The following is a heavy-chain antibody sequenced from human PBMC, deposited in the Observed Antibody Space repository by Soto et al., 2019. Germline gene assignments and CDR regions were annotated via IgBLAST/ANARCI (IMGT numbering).Heavy chain of an antibody. J-gene: IGHJ5*02. CDR1: GGSVSSYY. Sequence: QVQLHESGPGLVKPSETLSLTCTVSGGSVSSYYWNWIRQPPGKGLEWIGYVYYSGSATYNPSLKSRVTISVDTAKDQFSLKLRSVTAADTAVYYCARTNWNANWFDPWGQGTLVTVSS. CDR3: ARTNWNANWFDP. CDR2: VYYSGSA. D-gene: IGHD1-20*01. V-gene: IGHV4-59*02.